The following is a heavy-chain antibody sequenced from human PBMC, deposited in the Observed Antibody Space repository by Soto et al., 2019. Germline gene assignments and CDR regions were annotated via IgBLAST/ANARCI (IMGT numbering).Heavy chain of an antibody. CDR2: VSTSGAT. CDR3: ARADYEILTGSYAMDV. V-gene: IGHV4-4*07. D-gene: IGHD3-9*01. Sequence: QVQLQASGPRLVKPSETLSLTCTVSDDFISSYYWNWIRQPAGKGLEWIRRVSTSGATNYNPSLESRVTMSVDTSKKQFALKLTSVTAADTAVYFCARADYEILTGSYAMDVWGQGTTVTVSS. CDR1: DDFISSYY. J-gene: IGHJ6*02.